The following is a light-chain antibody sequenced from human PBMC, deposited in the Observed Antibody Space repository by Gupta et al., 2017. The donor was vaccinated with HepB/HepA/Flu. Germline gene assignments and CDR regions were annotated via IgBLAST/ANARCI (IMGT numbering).Light chain of an antibody. CDR2: DVS. CDR1: SRDVGNYKV. CDR3: SADASNRDVL. V-gene: IGLV2-23*02. Sequence: VLTQPASVSGSPGQSLTISCTGTSRDVGNYKVVSWYQQHPGKAPKLMIYDVSKRPSGVSYRLSGSKSGNTASLTISGLQAEDEADYYCSADASNRDVLFGGGTKLTVL. J-gene: IGLJ2*01.